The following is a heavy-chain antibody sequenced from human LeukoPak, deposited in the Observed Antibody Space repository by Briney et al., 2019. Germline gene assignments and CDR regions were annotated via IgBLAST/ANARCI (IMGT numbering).Heavy chain of an antibody. D-gene: IGHD4-23*01. Sequence: GGSLRLSCAASGFTFTSYSMNWVRQAPGKGLEWVSTISGGGGSTYYADSVKGRFTISRDNSKNTLYLQVNSLRAEDTAIYYCARDSPDYGGKGFDYWGQGTRVTVSS. CDR2: ISGGGGST. CDR3: ARDSPDYGGKGFDY. J-gene: IGHJ4*02. CDR1: GFTFTSYS. V-gene: IGHV3-23*01.